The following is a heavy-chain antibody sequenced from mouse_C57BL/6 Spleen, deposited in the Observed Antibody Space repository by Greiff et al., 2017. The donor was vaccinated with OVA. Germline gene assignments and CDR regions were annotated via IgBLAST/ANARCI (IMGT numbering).Heavy chain of an antibody. V-gene: IGHV1-61*01. J-gene: IGHJ1*03. Sequence: QVQLQQSGAELVRPGSSVKLSCKASGYTFTSYWMDWVKQRPGQGLEWIGNIYPSDSETHYNQKFKDKATLTVDKSSSRAYMQLSSLTSEDSAVYYCARRVFYGSFDVWGTGTTVTVSS. CDR1: GYTFTSYW. CDR2: IYPSDSET. D-gene: IGHD1-1*01. CDR3: ARRVFYGSFDV.